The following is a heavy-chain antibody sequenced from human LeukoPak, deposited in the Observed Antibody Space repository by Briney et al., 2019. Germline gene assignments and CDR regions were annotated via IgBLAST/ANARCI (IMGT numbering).Heavy chain of an antibody. V-gene: IGHV4-39*01. CDR1: GGSVSSSDYY. D-gene: IGHD6-19*01. J-gene: IGHJ3*02. CDR2: MSSGGTT. CDR3: ARQFGYTSASDGFDI. Sequence: SETLSLTCVVSGGSVSSSDYYWGWIRRPPGKGLEWIGSMSSGGTTNDSPSLKSRVTISVDTPRNQFSLKLSSVTAADTAVYYCARQFGYTSASDGFDIWGQGTMVTVSS.